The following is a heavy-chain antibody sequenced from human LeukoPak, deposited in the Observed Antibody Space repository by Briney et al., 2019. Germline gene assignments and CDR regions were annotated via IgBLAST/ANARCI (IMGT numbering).Heavy chain of an antibody. CDR2: ISSSNSYI. Sequence: GGSLRLSCAASGFTFSSYSMNWVRQAPGKGLEWGSSISSSNSYIYYADSVKGRFTISRDNSKNTLYLQMNSLRAEDTAVYYCARDRGEWLLLYYFDYWGQGTLVTVSS. CDR3: ARDRGEWLLLYYFDY. V-gene: IGHV3-21*01. J-gene: IGHJ4*02. D-gene: IGHD3-22*01. CDR1: GFTFSSYS.